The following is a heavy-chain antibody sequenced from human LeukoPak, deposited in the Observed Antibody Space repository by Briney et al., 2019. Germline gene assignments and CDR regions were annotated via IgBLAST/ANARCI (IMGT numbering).Heavy chain of an antibody. V-gene: IGHV3-7*01. CDR1: GFTFSSYW. D-gene: IGHD5-12*01. CDR2: IKQDGSEK. Sequence: GGSLRLSCAASGFTFSSYWMSWVRQAPGKGLEWVANIKQDGSEKYYVDFVKGRFTISRDNAKNSLYLQMNSLRAEDTAVYYCARRGSGYVRPFDYWGQGTLVTVSS. J-gene: IGHJ4*02. CDR3: ARRGSGYVRPFDY.